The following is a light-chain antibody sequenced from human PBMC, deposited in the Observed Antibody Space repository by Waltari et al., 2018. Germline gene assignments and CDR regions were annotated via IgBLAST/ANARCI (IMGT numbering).Light chain of an antibody. V-gene: IGKV2-28*01. CDR3: MQALQTPYT. CDR2: LGS. J-gene: IGKJ2*01. CDR1: QSLLHSNGYNY. Sequence: DIVMTQTPLSLPVTPGEPASISCRSSQSLLHSNGYNYLDWYLQKPGQSPQPLIYLGSNGASGVPDRFSGSGSGTEYTLKISRVEADDIGVYYCMQALQTPYTFGQGTKLEIK.